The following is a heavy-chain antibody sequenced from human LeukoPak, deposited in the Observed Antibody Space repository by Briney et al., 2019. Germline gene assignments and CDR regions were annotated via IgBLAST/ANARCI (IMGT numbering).Heavy chain of an antibody. CDR3: VRDGYNWNYRVYYHNYMDV. Sequence: PGGSLRLSCVASGFTLSGYWMSWVRQAPGKGLEWVANIKQDGSEKYYVDSVKGRFTISRYNAKNSVYLQMNSLRAEDTAVYFCVRDGYNWNYRVYYHNYMDVWGKGTTVTVSS. V-gene: IGHV3-7*01. J-gene: IGHJ6*03. D-gene: IGHD1-7*01. CDR1: GFTLSGYW. CDR2: IKQDGSEK.